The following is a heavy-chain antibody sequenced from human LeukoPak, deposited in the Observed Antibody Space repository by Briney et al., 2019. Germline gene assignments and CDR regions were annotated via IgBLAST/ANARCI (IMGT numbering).Heavy chain of an antibody. CDR2: LSGSDSST. J-gene: IGHJ2*01. Sequence: GGSLRLSCAASGFTFRSYAMSWVRQAPGKGLEWVSTLSGSDSSTYYADSVKGRFIISRDNSKNTLYLQMNSLRAEDTAVFYCARTLQTNHRYFDLWGRGTLVTVSS. CDR3: ARTLQTNHRYFDL. D-gene: IGHD5-24*01. V-gene: IGHV3-23*01. CDR1: GFTFRSYA.